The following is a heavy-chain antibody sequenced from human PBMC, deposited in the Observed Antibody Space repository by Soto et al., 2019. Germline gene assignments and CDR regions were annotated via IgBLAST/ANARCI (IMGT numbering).Heavy chain of an antibody. Sequence: ASVQVSCKASRSPFTNFYLHWVRQAPGQRPEWMGWINNGGGTIYAQKFQGMLTMTSDTSITPAYMELSRLSSDDTAFYSCATSSDWSPLLDSWGQGTLVTVSS. J-gene: IGHJ5*01. CDR1: RSPFTNFY. V-gene: IGHV1-2*02. D-gene: IGHD6-19*01. CDR3: ATSSDWSPLLDS. CDR2: INNGGGT.